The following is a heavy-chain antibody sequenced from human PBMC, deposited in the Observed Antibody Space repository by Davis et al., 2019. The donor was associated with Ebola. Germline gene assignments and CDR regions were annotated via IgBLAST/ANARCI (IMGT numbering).Heavy chain of an antibody. Sequence: MPSETLSLTCAVYGGSFSGYYWSWIRQPPGKGLEWIGEINHIGSTNYNPSLKGRLTISLDTSKNQFSLKLSSVTAADTAVYYCARQEGIAAAVPYFDYWGQGTLVTVSS. CDR3: ARQEGIAAAVPYFDY. J-gene: IGHJ4*02. CDR2: INHIGST. CDR1: GGSFSGYY. V-gene: IGHV4-34*01. D-gene: IGHD6-13*01.